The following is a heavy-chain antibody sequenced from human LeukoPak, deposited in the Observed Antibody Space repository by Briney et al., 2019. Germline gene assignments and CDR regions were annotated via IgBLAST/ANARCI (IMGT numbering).Heavy chain of an antibody. J-gene: IGHJ4*02. D-gene: IGHD3-3*01. CDR3: ARQRSGGYFDY. V-gene: IGHV5-51*01. CDR1: GYSFSSYW. Sequence: PGEPLKISCQGSGYSFSSYWIGWVRQMPGKGLEWMGIVYGDDSDTRYIPSFQGQVTISADKSINAAYLHWSSLKASDTAMYYCARQRSGGYFDYWGQGTLVTVSS. CDR2: VYGDDSDT.